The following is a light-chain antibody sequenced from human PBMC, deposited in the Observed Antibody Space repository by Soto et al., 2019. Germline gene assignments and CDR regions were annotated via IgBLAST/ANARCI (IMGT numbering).Light chain of an antibody. J-gene: IGLJ3*02. CDR2: DVS. CDR3: SSYTSSSTRV. Sequence: QSALTQPASVSGSPGQSITMSCTGTSSDVGGYNYVSWYQQHPGKAPKLMIYDVSNRPSGVSNRFSGSKSGNTASLTISGLQAEDEADYYCSSYTSSSTRVFGGGPKVTVL. CDR1: SSDVGGYNY. V-gene: IGLV2-14*01.